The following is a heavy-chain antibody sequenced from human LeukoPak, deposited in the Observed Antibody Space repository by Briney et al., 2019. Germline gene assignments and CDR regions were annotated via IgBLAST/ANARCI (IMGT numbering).Heavy chain of an antibody. J-gene: IGHJ4*02. CDR2: INAGNGNT. V-gene: IGHV1-3*01. Sequence: ASVKVSCKASGYTFTSYAMHWVRQAPGQRLEWMGWINAGNGNTKYSQKFQGRVTITRDTSASTAYMELSSLRSEDTAVYYCARGGHSSSWYAAFDYWGQGTLVTVSS. CDR1: GYTFTSYA. CDR3: ARGGHSSSWYAAFDY. D-gene: IGHD6-13*01.